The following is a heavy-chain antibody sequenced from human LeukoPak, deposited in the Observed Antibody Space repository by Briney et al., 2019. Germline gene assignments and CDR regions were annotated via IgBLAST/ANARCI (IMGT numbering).Heavy chain of an antibody. Sequence: ASVKVSCKASGYTFTGYYMHWVRQAPGQGLEWMGWINPNSGGTNYAQKFQGRVTMTRDTSISTAYMELSRLGSDDTAVYYCARGDYYGSGSFHYYYYYMDVWGKGTTVTISS. J-gene: IGHJ6*03. D-gene: IGHD3-10*01. CDR2: INPNSGGT. CDR1: GYTFTGYY. V-gene: IGHV1-2*02. CDR3: ARGDYYGSGSFHYYYYYMDV.